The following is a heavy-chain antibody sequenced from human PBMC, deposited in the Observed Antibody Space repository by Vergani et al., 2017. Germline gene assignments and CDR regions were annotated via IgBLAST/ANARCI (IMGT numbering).Heavy chain of an antibody. Sequence: QVQLVQSGAEVKKPGASVKVSCKASGYTFTSYYMHWVRQAPGQGLEWMGIINPSGGSTSYAQKFQGRVTMTRDTSTSTVYMELSSLRSEDTAVYYCARDGDTEIYYYYMDVWGKGTTVTVYS. CDR2: INPSGGST. V-gene: IGHV1-46*01. D-gene: IGHD5-18*01. CDR3: ARDGDTEIYYYYMDV. CDR1: GYTFTSYY. J-gene: IGHJ6*03.